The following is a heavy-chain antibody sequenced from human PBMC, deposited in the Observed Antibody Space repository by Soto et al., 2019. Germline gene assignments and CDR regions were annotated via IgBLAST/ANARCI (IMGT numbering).Heavy chain of an antibody. V-gene: IGHV2-5*02. CDR3: AHIPNYYQYDWFDP. CDR1: GFSLTTRGVG. D-gene: IGHD3-16*01. J-gene: IGHJ5*02. Sequence: QITLKESGPTLVKPTQTLTLTCTFSGFSLTTRGVGVGWIRQPPGKALECLALIYWDDDKRYSPSLQSRLSITQDTSKNQVVLTMTNVDHVDTATYYCAHIPNYYQYDWFDPWGQGTLVSVSS. CDR2: IYWDDDK.